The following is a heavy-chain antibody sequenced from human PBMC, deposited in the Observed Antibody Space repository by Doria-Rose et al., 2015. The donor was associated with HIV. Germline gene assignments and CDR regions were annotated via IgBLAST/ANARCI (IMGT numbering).Heavy chain of an antibody. V-gene: IGHV4-31*03. J-gene: IGHJ4*02. CDR3: ARMGSYRELDY. Sequence: VQLQESGPGLVKPSETLSLTCSVSGASVSSRGYYWNWIRQVPGKGLESLGYTYYTGTSDYSPSLKSRLNMAVDTSKNQFSLKLSFVTVADTAVYYCARMGSYRELDYWGQGALVSGSA. CDR1: GASVSSRGYY. D-gene: IGHD3-3*01. CDR2: TYYTGTS.